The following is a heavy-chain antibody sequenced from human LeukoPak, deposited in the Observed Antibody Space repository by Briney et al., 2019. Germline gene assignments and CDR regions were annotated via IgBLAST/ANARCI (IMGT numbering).Heavy chain of an antibody. Sequence: ASVKVSCKASNYTFTSYTITWVRQAPGQGLEWVGWITTYNGNTNYAQRLQGRVTMTTDTSTSTAYMELRSLRSDDTAIYYCATLTNARFGSVKWGQGTLVSVSS. V-gene: IGHV1-18*04. D-gene: IGHD3-10*01. J-gene: IGHJ4*02. CDR2: ITTYNGNT. CDR3: ATLTNARFGSVK. CDR1: NYTFTSYT.